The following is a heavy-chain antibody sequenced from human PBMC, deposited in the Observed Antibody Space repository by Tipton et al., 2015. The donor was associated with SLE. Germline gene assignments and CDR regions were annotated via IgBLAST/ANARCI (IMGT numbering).Heavy chain of an antibody. CDR2: IYYSGST. D-gene: IGHD7-27*01. CDR1: GGSISSYY. CDR3: ARDSNWGSYWYFDL. V-gene: IGHV4-59*01. J-gene: IGHJ2*01. Sequence: TLSLTCTVSGGSISSYYWSWIRQPPGKGLEWIGYIYYSGSTNYNPSLKSRVTISVDTSKNQFSLKLSSVTAADTAVYYCARDSNWGSYWYFDLWGRGTLVTVSS.